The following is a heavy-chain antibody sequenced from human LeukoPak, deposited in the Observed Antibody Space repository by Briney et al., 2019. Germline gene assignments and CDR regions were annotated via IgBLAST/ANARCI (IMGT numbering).Heavy chain of an antibody. V-gene: IGHV3-7*01. Sequence: PGGSLRLSCEASGFRFGGFWMNWVRQAPGKGPERVANINQDGSEKLYVDSVEGRFTISRDNAKNSLYLQMNSLRVEDTAVYYCTRDVREAYDIWGHGTVVTVSS. D-gene: IGHD3-16*01. J-gene: IGHJ3*02. CDR1: GFRFGGFW. CDR3: TRDVREAYDI. CDR2: INQDGSEK.